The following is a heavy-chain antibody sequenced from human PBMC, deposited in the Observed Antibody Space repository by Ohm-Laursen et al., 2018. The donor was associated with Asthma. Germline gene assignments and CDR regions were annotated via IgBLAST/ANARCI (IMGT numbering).Heavy chain of an antibody. CDR1: GFTFSTYA. CDR2: ISGSGGTT. J-gene: IGHJ4*02. V-gene: IGHV3-23*01. CDR3: AKDLGTVTKGYFDY. Sequence: SLRLSCAATGFTFSTYAMNRVRQAPGQGLEWVSVISGSGGTTYYADSVEGRFTISRDNSKNTMYLQMNSLRAEDTAVYYCAKDLGTVTKGYFDYWGQGTLVTVSS. D-gene: IGHD4-17*01.